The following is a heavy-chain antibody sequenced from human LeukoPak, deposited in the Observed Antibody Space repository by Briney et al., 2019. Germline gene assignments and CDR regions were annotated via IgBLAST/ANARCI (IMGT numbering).Heavy chain of an antibody. CDR2: IYYSGST. J-gene: IGHJ4*02. Sequence: SETLSLTCTVSGGSISSYYWSWLRQPPGKGLEWIGYIYYSGSTNYNPSLKSRVTISVDTSKNQFSLKLSSVTAADTAVYYCARVKKGYFDWSIDYWGQGTLVTVSS. D-gene: IGHD3-9*01. CDR1: GGSISSYY. V-gene: IGHV4-59*01. CDR3: ARVKKGYFDWSIDY.